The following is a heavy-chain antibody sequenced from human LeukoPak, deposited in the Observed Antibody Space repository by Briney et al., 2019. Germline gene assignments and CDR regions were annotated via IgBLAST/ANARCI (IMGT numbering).Heavy chain of an antibody. Sequence: GASVKVSCKATGYTFTAYYMHWVRQAPGQGLEWMGWINPNSGGTNYAQKFQGRVTMTRDTSISTAYMELSRLRSEDTAVYYCASRSSGSHYYYYYMDVWGKGTTVTVSS. D-gene: IGHD6-19*01. J-gene: IGHJ6*03. CDR2: INPNSGGT. CDR3: ASRSSGSHYYYYYMDV. V-gene: IGHV1-2*02. CDR1: GYTFTAYY.